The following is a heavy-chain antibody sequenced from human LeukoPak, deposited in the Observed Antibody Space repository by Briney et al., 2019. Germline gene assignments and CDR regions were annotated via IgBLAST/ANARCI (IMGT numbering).Heavy chain of an antibody. J-gene: IGHJ4*02. CDR1: GFTSTNFA. V-gene: IGHV1-58*01. D-gene: IGHD3-16*01. CDR2: IIVGSGAT. CDR3: AADLSNPRMGASYLDS. Sequence: SVKVSCKASGFTSTNFAVQWVRQARGQRLEWIGWIIVGSGATKCAQDFQERVTITRDLSTSTLYMELRSLTSEDTAVYYRAADLSNPRMGASYLDSWGQGTLVTVSS.